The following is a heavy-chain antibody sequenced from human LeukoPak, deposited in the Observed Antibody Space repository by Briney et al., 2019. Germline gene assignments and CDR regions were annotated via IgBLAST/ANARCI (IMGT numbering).Heavy chain of an antibody. CDR1: GGSFSGYC. J-gene: IGHJ5*02. CDR3: ARGFSLTNGDWFDP. D-gene: IGHD2-8*01. CDR2: INHSGST. Sequence: SETLSLTCAVYGGSFSGYCWSWIRQPPGKGLEWIGEINHSGSTNYNPSLKSRVTISVDTSKNQFSLKLSSVTAADTAVYYCARGFSLTNGDWFDPWGQGTLVTVSS. V-gene: IGHV4-34*01.